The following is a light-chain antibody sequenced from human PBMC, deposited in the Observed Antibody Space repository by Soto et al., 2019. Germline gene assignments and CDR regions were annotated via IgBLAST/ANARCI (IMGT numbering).Light chain of an antibody. V-gene: IGLV1-40*01. CDR1: SSNIGAGYD. CDR2: DNN. CDR3: QSYDSSLSGSYV. Sequence: QSVLTQPPSVSGAPGQRVIISCTGSSSNIGAGYDVHWYQQLPGTAPRLLIYDNNNRPSGVPARFSVSKSDTSASLAITGLQPEDEADYHCQSYDSSLSGSYVLGIRTKVTV. J-gene: IGLJ1*01.